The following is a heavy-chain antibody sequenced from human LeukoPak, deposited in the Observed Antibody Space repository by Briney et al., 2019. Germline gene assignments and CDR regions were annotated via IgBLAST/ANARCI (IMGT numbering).Heavy chain of an antibody. CDR2: ISGSGGST. D-gene: IGHD1-26*01. Sequence: GGSLRLSCAASGFTFSNYAMSWVHQAPGKGLEWVSAISGSGGSTYYADSVKGRFIISRDNSKNTLYLQMNSLRAEDTAVYYCAKDISGSYASDYWGQGTLVIVSS. V-gene: IGHV3-23*01. CDR1: GFTFSNYA. J-gene: IGHJ4*02. CDR3: AKDISGSYASDY.